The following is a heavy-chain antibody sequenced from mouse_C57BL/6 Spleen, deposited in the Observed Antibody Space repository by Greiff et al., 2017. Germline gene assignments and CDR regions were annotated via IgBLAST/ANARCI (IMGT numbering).Heavy chain of an antibody. V-gene: IGHV1-64*01. D-gene: IGHD1-1*01. CDR1: GYTFTSYW. Sequence: QVQLQQPGAELVQPGASVKLSCKASGYTFTSYWMHWVKQRPGQGLEWIGMIHPNSCSTNYNEKFKSKATLTVDKASSTAYMQLSSLTSEDSAVYYCARNYDYAMDYWGQGTSVTVSS. J-gene: IGHJ4*01. CDR2: IHPNSCST. CDR3: ARNYDYAMDY.